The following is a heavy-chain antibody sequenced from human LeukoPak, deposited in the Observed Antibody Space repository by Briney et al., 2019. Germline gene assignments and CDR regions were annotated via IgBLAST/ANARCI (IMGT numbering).Heavy chain of an antibody. CDR3: AKDQQRDIVVVPAAPGNY. D-gene: IGHD2-2*01. Sequence: PGGSLRLSCAASGFTFSSYGMHWVRQAPGKGLEWVAFIRYDGSNKYYADSVKGRFTISRDNSKNTLYLQMNSLRAEDTAVYYCAKDQQRDIVVVPAAPGNYWGQGTLVTVSS. CDR2: IRYDGSNK. CDR1: GFTFSSYG. V-gene: IGHV3-30*02. J-gene: IGHJ4*02.